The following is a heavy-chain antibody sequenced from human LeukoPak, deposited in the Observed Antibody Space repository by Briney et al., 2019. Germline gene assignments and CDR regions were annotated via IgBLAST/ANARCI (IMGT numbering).Heavy chain of an antibody. J-gene: IGHJ4*02. V-gene: IGHV4-39*01. CDR2: IYYSGST. CDR1: VDFLSSGAYY. Sequence: SETLSLTCTLSVDFLSSGAYYWGWIRQAPGRRRAWIGSIYYSGSTFYNTSFESRVTMSVETSKNQLSLKLSSVAAAGTAVYYCARLCQVTTCAKFEYWGQGIPVTVSS. CDR3: ARLCQVTTCAKFEY. D-gene: IGHD4-17*01.